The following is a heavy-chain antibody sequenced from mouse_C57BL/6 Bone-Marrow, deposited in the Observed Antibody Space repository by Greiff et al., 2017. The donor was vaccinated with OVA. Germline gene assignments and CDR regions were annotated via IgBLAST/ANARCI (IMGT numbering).Heavy chain of an antibody. J-gene: IGHJ2*01. CDR1: GFTFSDYG. Sequence: EVKLMESGGGLVKPGGSLKLSCAASGFTFSDYGMHWVRQAPEKGLEWVAYISSGSSTIYYADTVKGRFTISRDNAKNTLFLQMTSLRSEDTAMYYCARTIFYGSSSFDYWGQGTTLTVSS. V-gene: IGHV5-17*01. D-gene: IGHD1-1*01. CDR3: ARTIFYGSSSFDY. CDR2: ISSGSSTI.